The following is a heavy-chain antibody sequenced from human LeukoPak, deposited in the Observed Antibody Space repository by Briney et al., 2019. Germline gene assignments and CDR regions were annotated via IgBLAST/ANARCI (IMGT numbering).Heavy chain of an antibody. V-gene: IGHV4-39*01. J-gene: IGHJ4*02. D-gene: IGHD3-10*01. CDR3: ARSGLLWFGSFDY. Sequence: SETLSLTCTVSGGSISSSSYYWGWIRQPPGKGLEWIGSIYYSGSTYYNPSLKSRVTISVDTSENQFSLKLSSVTAADTAVYYCARSGLLWFGSFDYWGQGTLVTVSS. CDR2: IYYSGST. CDR1: GGSISSSSYY.